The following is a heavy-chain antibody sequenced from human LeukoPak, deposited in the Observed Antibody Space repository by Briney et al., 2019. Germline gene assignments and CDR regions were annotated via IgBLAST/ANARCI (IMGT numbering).Heavy chain of an antibody. J-gene: IGHJ4*02. CDR3: ARSRVYGGSFDY. V-gene: IGHV4-59*08. CDR1: GASISSYY. Sequence: SETLSFTCTVSGASISSYYWSWIRQPPGKGLEWIGYIYYSGSTNYNPSLKSRVTISVDTSKNQFSLKLSSVTAADTAVYYCARSRVYGGSFDYWGQGTLVTVSS. D-gene: IGHD5-12*01. CDR2: IYYSGST.